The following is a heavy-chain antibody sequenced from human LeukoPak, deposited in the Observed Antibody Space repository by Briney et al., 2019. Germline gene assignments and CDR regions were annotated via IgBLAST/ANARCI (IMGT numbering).Heavy chain of an antibody. Sequence: ASVKASCKASGYTFTSFGISWVRQAPGQGPEWMGWISAYNGNTDYVQKFQGRVTITADKSTSTAYMELSSLRSEDTAVYYCASPDTAMVGPYYGMDVWGQGTTVTVSS. CDR1: GYTFTSFG. CDR3: ASPDTAMVGPYYGMDV. V-gene: IGHV1-18*01. CDR2: ISAYNGNT. D-gene: IGHD5-18*01. J-gene: IGHJ6*02.